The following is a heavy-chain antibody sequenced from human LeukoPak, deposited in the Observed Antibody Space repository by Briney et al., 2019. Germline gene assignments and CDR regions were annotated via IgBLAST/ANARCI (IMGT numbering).Heavy chain of an antibody. CDR1: GFTFSSYA. J-gene: IGHJ4*02. CDR2: ISGSGGST. D-gene: IGHD3-10*01. CDR3: ARKSASGNYPLDY. Sequence: PGGSLRLSCEASGFTFSSYAMNWVRQAPGKGLEWVSAISGSGGSTYYADSVKGRFTISRDNSKNTLYLQMNSLRADDTAVYYCARKSASGNYPLDYWGQGTLVTVSS. V-gene: IGHV3-23*01.